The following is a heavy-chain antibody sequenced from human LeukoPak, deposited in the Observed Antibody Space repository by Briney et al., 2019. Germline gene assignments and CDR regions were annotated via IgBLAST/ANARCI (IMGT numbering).Heavy chain of an antibody. CDR3: ARVERCGGDCYSFDY. J-gene: IGHJ4*02. CDR2: IYSRGST. Sequence: TSETLSLTCTVSGDSISSYYWSWIRQPPGKGLEWIGNIYSRGSTNYNPSLKSRVTISVDTSKNQFSLKLSSVTAADTAVYYCARVERCGGDCYSFDYWGQGTLVTVSS. V-gene: IGHV4-59*01. D-gene: IGHD2-21*02. CDR1: GDSISSYY.